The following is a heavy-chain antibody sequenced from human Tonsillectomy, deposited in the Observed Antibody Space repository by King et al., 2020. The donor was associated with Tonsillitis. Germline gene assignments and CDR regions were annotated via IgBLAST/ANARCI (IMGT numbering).Heavy chain of an antibody. J-gene: IGHJ4*02. CDR1: GFTFTTFG. V-gene: IGHV3-30*02. D-gene: IGHD4-11*01. Sequence: VQLVESGGGVVQPGGSLRLSCAASGFTFTTFGMHWVRQAPGKGLEWVAFIRYDGNNKYYAGSVKGRFTISRDNSMNTLYLQMNSLRDADTAVYFCAKDFLPKYSFVSPVGYWGQGTLVIVSS. CDR3: AKDFLPKYSFVSPVGY. CDR2: IRYDGNNK.